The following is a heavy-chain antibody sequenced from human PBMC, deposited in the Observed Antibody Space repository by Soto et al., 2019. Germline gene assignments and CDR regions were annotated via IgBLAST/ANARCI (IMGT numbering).Heavy chain of an antibody. J-gene: IGHJ6*02. Sequence: SETLSLTCTVSGGSVSSSSYSWGWIRQPPGKGLEWIGTIYSSENTYYNPSLMSRVTISVDTSKNQFSLKLSSVTAADTAVYYCARLNGYCISTNCHGYYGMDVWGQGNTVTVSS. V-gene: IGHV4-39*01. D-gene: IGHD2-2*01. CDR2: IYSSENT. CDR1: GGSVSSSSYS. CDR3: ARLNGYCISTNCHGYYGMDV.